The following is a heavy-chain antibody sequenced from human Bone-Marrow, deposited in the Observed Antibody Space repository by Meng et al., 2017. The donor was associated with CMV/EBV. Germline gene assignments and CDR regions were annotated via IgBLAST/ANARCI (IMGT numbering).Heavy chain of an antibody. V-gene: IGHV3-23*03. D-gene: IGHD1-26*01. Sequence: GESLKISCAASGFTFSSYSMNWVRQAPGKGLEWVSVIYSGGSSTYYADSVKGRFTISRDNSKNTLYLQMNSLRAEDTAVYYCAKGGSLGGFDYWGQGTLVTVSS. CDR3: AKGGSLGGFDY. CDR2: IYSGGSST. J-gene: IGHJ4*02. CDR1: GFTFSSYS.